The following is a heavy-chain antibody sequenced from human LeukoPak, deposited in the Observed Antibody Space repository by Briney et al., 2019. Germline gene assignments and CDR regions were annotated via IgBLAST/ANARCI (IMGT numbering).Heavy chain of an antibody. CDR2: ISSSGSTI. CDR1: GFTFSSYE. J-gene: IGHJ6*03. D-gene: IGHD3-22*01. V-gene: IGHV3-48*03. Sequence: GGSLRLSCAASGFTFSSYEMNWVRQAPGKGLEWVSYISSSGSTIYYADSVKGRFTISRDNAKNSLYLQMNSLRAEDTAVYYCARGNYYYDSSGYYVPYYYYMDVWGKGTTVTVSS. CDR3: ARGNYYYDSSGYYVPYYYYMDV.